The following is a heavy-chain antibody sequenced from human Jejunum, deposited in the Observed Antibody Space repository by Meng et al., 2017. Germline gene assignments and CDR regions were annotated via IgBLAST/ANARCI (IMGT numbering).Heavy chain of an antibody. D-gene: IGHD1-26*01. V-gene: IGHV4-34*02. CDR3: ARHEVDFDN. J-gene: IGHJ4*02. Sequence: QVPLQQGGAGLLKPSETLSLTCAVYGGSISGYVWSWIRQAPGEGLEWVGEFTRGGTTNYNPSLKSRVTISADTSKNQFSLTLSSVSAADTAVYYCARHEVDFDNWGQGTLVTVSS. CDR1: GGSISGYV. CDR2: FTRGGTT.